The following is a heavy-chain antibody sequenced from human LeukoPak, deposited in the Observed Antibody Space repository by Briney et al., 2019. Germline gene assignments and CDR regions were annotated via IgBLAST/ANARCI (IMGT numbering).Heavy chain of an antibody. CDR2: MNPNPNGGNK. CDR1: GYTFTIYD. V-gene: IGHV1-8*01. J-gene: IGHJ1*01. Sequence: GASVKLSCKASGYTFTIYDINWVRQAPGQGLEWIGLMNPNPNGGNKGYAQKFKGRVTITSNTSITTAYMELSNLSSEDTAVYYCTRGVAESLVRAVASWGQGTLVTVSS. D-gene: IGHD6-13*01. CDR3: TRGVAESLVRAVAS.